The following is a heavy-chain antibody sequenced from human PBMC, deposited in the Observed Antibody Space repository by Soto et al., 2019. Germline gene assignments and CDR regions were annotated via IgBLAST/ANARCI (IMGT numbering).Heavy chain of an antibody. J-gene: IGHJ2*01. CDR2: IYYSGST. CDR1: GGSISSGSYY. CDR3: ARRPIAAWNWNFDL. V-gene: IGHV4-39*01. Sequence: SETLSLTCTVSGGSISSGSYYWDWIRQPPGKGLEWIGGIYYSGSTYYNPSLKSRVTISVDTSNNQFSLKLSSVTAADTAVYYCARRPIAAWNWNFDLWGRGTLVTVS. D-gene: IGHD6-6*01.